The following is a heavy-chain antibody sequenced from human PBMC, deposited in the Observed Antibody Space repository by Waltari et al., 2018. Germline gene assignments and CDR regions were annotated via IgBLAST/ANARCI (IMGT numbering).Heavy chain of an antibody. CDR2: IRSSCNTI. J-gene: IGHJ6*02. V-gene: IGHV3-48*01. Sequence: LEWVSYIRSSCNTISYADSVKGRFTISRDNAKKSLYLQMNSLRAEDTAVYYCARSSYDMLTGYPAVDRLSNYYFAMDVWGQGTTVTVSS. D-gene: IGHD3-9*01. CDR3: ARSSYDMLTGYPAVDRLSNYYFAMDV.